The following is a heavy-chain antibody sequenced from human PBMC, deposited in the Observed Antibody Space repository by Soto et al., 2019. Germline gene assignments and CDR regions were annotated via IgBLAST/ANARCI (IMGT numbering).Heavy chain of an antibody. CDR3: ARDAPHYDFWSGYPAHYFDY. CDR1: GFTVSENY. CDR2: ISSTSSTI. J-gene: IGHJ4*02. Sequence: GGSLRLSCTASGFTVSENYMSWIRQAPGKGLEWVSYISSTSSTIFYADSVKGRFSISRDNAQNSLYLQMSSLRAEDTAVYFCARDAPHYDFWSGYPAHYFDYWGQGIQVTVSS. V-gene: IGHV3-11*01. D-gene: IGHD3-3*01.